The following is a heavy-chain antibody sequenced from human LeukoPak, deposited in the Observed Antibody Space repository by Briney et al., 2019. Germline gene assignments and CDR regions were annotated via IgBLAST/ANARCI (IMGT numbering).Heavy chain of an antibody. D-gene: IGHD5-12*01. Sequence: PGGSLRLSCAASGFTFSSYALHGVRQAPGKGLEWVAVISYDGSNKYYADSVKGRFTISRDNSKNTLYLQMNRLRAEDTAVYYCASFVDIVATTVDYWGQGTLVTVSS. CDR1: GFTFSSYA. CDR2: ISYDGSNK. V-gene: IGHV3-30-3*01. J-gene: IGHJ4*02. CDR3: ASFVDIVATTVDY.